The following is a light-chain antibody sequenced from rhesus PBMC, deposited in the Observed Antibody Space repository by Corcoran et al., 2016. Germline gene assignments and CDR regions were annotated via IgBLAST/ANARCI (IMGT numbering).Light chain of an antibody. CDR3: QQHNSYPRT. CDR1: QGISSW. CDR2: SAS. Sequence: DIQMTQSPSSLSASVGDRVTITCQASQGISSWLAWYQQQPGKAPTLLIYSASSLQSGVPSRFSGSGAGTDFTLTISSLQPEDFATYYCQQHNSYPRTFGQGTKVEIK. V-gene: IGKV1-33*02. J-gene: IGKJ1*01.